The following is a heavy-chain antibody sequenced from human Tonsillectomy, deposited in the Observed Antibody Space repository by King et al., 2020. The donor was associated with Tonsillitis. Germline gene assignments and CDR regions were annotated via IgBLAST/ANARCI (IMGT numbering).Heavy chain of an antibody. CDR2: INHSGST. CDR1: GGSFSGYY. J-gene: IGHJ3*02. D-gene: IGHD3-10*01. V-gene: IGHV4-34*01. CDR3: TSGGRVGYFDI. Sequence: VQLQQWGAGLLKSSETLSLTCAVYGGSFSGYYWSWVRQPPGKGLEGIGEINHSGSTNYHPSPKSRVTISVYTSKNQFTLKRSPVTASDTAVYYCTSGGRVGYFDIWGQGTMVTVSS.